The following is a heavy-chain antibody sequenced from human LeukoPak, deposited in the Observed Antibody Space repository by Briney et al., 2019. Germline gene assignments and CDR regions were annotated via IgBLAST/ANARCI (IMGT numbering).Heavy chain of an antibody. Sequence: SETLSLTCTVSGGSISSSSYYWGWIRQPPGKGLEWIGSIYYSGSTYYNPSLKSRATISVDTSKNQFSLKLSSVTAADTALYYCERNIAGDFWSGPPNWFDPWGQGTLVTVSS. CDR1: GGSISSSSYY. CDR3: ERNIAGDFWSGPPNWFDP. CDR2: IYYSGST. J-gene: IGHJ5*02. V-gene: IGHV4-39*01. D-gene: IGHD3-3*01.